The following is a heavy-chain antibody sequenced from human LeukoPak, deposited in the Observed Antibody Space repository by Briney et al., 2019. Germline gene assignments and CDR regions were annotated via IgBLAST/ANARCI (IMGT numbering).Heavy chain of an antibody. Sequence: PSETLSLTCTVSGGSISSYYWSWIRQPPGKGLEWIGYIYYSGSTNCNPSLKSRVTISVDTSKNQFSLKLSSVTAADTAVYYCARFMIRGDPYYYYYGMDVWGQGTTVTVSS. CDR3: ARFMIRGDPYYYYYGMDV. CDR2: IYYSGST. CDR1: GGSISSYY. D-gene: IGHD3-16*01. V-gene: IGHV4-59*01. J-gene: IGHJ6*02.